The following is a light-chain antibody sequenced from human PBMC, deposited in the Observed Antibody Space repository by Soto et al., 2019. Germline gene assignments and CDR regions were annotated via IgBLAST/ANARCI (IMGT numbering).Light chain of an antibody. Sequence: QPVLTQPPSASASLGASVKLTWTRSSGHNSYAIAWHQQQPEKGPRYLMKLNSDGSHSKGDGIPDRFSGSSSGAERYLTISSLQSEDEADYYCQTWSTDIRVFGGGTKLTVL. CDR2: LNSDGSH. CDR3: QTWSTDIRV. CDR1: SGHNSYA. J-gene: IGLJ3*02. V-gene: IGLV4-69*01.